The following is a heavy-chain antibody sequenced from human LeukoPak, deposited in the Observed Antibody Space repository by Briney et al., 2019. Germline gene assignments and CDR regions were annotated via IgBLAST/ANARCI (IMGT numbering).Heavy chain of an antibody. CDR1: GFSLSINY. J-gene: IGHJ3*02. Sequence: GGSLRLSCAASGFSLSINYMSWVRQAPGKGLEWVSVIYSDGSTYYADSVKGRFTISRDNSKNTLYLQMNSLRAEDTAVYYCASRNYYDSSGYIDAFDIWGQGTMVTVSS. CDR3: ASRNYYDSSGYIDAFDI. V-gene: IGHV3-53*01. D-gene: IGHD3-22*01. CDR2: IYSDGST.